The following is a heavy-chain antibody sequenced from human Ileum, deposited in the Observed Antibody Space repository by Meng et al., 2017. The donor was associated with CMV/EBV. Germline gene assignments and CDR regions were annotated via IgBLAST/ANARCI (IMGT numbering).Heavy chain of an antibody. CDR3: VREIEGERGIAVAGSFGDY. V-gene: IGHV7-4-1*02. CDR1: LTKYA. J-gene: IGHJ4*02. Sequence: LTKYAMNWVRQAPGQGLEWMGWINPTTGNPTYAQGFTGRFVFSLDTSVSTTYLQISNRKAEDTAVYYCVREIEGERGIAVAGSFGDYWGQGTLVTVSS. CDR2: INPTTGNP. D-gene: IGHD6-19*01.